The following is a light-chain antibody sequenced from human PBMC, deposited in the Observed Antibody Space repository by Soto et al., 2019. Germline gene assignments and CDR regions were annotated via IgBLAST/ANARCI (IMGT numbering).Light chain of an antibody. J-gene: IGKJ1*01. V-gene: IGKV1-5*03. CDR3: QQYNSYPRT. CDR1: QSISTW. CDR2: RAS. Sequence: DIQMTQSPSTLSASVGDSVTITCRASQSISTWLAWFQQKPGKAPKFLIYRASGLESGIQSRFSGSGSGTEFTLTISSLQPDDFATYYCQQYNSYPRTFGQGTKVEIK.